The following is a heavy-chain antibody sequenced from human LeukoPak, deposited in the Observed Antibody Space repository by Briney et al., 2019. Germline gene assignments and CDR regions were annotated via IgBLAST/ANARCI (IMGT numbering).Heavy chain of an antibody. V-gene: IGHV3-9*01. CDR2: ISWNSGSI. CDR3: AKEYDSSFDY. Sequence: GGSLRLSCAASGFIFDDYAMHWVRQAPGKGLEWVSGISWNSGSIGYADSVKGRFTISRDNAKNSLYLQMNSLRAEDTALYYCAKEYDSSFDYWGQGTLVTVSS. J-gene: IGHJ4*02. D-gene: IGHD3-22*01. CDR1: GFIFDDYA.